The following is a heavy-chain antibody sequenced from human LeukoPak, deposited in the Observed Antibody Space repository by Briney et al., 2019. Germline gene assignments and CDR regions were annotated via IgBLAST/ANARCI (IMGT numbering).Heavy chain of an antibody. V-gene: IGHV4-59*01. CDR2: IYYSGST. Sequence: SETLSLTCTVSGGSISSYYWSWIRQPPGKGLEWIGYIYYSGSTNYNPSLKSRVTMSVDTSKNQFSLKLSSVTAADTAVYYCARDCCSSTSCYAGRWFDPWGQGTLVTVSS. CDR3: ARDCCSSTSCYAGRWFDP. D-gene: IGHD2-2*01. CDR1: GGSISSYY. J-gene: IGHJ5*02.